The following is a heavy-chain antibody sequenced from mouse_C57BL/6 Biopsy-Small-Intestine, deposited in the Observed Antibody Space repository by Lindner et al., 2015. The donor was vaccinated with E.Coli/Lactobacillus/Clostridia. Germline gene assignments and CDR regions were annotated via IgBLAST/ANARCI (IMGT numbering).Heavy chain of an antibody. J-gene: IGHJ2*01. D-gene: IGHD1-1*01. CDR3: ARHELYYYGSSYYFDY. Sequence: VQLQESGAEVVKPGASVKLSCKASGYTFTEYTIHWVKQRSGQGLEWIGWFYPGSGSIKYNEKFKDKATLTADKSSSTVYMELSRLTSEDSAVYFCARHELYYYGSSYYFDYWGQGTTLAVSS. CDR1: GYTFTEYT. CDR2: FYPGSGSI. V-gene: IGHV1-62-2*01.